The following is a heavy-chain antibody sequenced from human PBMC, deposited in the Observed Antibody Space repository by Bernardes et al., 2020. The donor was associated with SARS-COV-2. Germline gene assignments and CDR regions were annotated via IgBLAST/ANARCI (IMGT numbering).Heavy chain of an antibody. V-gene: IGHV3-11*01. CDR3: ARDGYAGTYDDAYYYYGMDV. CDR2: ISSSGSTI. D-gene: IGHD1-1*01. CDR1: GFTFDDYA. J-gene: IGHJ6*02. Sequence: GGSLRLSCAASGFTFDDYAMHWVRQAPGKGLEGVSYISSSGSTIYYADSVKGRFTISRDNAKNSLYLQMNSLRAEDTAVYYCARDGYAGTYDDAYYYYGMDVWGQGTTVTVSS.